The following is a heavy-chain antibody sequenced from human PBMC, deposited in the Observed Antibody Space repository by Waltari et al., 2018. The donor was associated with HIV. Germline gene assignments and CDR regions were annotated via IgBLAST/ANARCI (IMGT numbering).Heavy chain of an antibody. J-gene: IGHJ4*02. CDR2: ISSSSDNI. CDR3: ARWYCTNNSCRGLDY. D-gene: IGHD2-8*01. Sequence: EVQLVESGGGLVQPGGSLGLACAASGFTFGSHSMFWVRQGPGKGLEWIAYISSSSDNIYYADSVKGRFTISRDQGKNSVFLQMNSLRDEDTAVYHCARWYCTNNSCRGLDYWGQGTPVTVSS. CDR1: GFTFGSHS. V-gene: IGHV3-48*02.